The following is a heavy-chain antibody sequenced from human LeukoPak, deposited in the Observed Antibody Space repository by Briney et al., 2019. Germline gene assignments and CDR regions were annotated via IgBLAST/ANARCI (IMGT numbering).Heavy chain of an antibody. CDR1: GFTFSSYG. CDR2: ISYDGSNK. Sequence: GRSLRLSCAASGFTFSSYGMHWVRQAPGKGLEWVAVISYDGSNKYYADSVKGRFTISRDSSKNTLYLQMNSLRAEDTAVYYCAKSLRPGLYYYYGMDVWGQGTTVTVSS. J-gene: IGHJ6*02. V-gene: IGHV3-30*18. D-gene: IGHD3-3*01. CDR3: AKSLRPGLYYYYGMDV.